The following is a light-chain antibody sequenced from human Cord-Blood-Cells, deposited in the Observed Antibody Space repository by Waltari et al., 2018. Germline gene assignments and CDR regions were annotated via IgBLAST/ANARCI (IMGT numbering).Light chain of an antibody. CDR1: PGVLYSSNNKNY. Sequence: DIVMTQSPDTLAVSLGERATINCKSSPGVLYSSNNKNYLAWYQQKPGQPPKLLIYWASTRESGVPDRFSGSGSGTGFTLTISSLQAEDVAVYYCQQSYSTPITFGQGTRVEIK. J-gene: IGKJ5*01. CDR3: QQSYSTPIT. CDR2: WAS. V-gene: IGKV4-1*01.